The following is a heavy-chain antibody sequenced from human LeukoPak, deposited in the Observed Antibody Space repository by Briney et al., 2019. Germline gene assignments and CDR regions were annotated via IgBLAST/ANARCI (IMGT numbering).Heavy chain of an antibody. CDR1: GYTFTTYD. Sequence: ASVKVSCKASGYTFTTYDINWVRQATGQGLEGMGWMNPNSGNTGYAQKFQGRVTMTRNTSISTAYMELSSLRSEDTAVYYCARGRGSGHKENWFDPWGRGTLVTVSS. V-gene: IGHV1-8*01. CDR2: MNPNSGNT. D-gene: IGHD6-19*01. J-gene: IGHJ5*02. CDR3: ARGRGSGHKENWFDP.